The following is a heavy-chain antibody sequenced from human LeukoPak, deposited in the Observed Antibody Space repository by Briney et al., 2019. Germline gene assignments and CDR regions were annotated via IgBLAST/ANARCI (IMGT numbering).Heavy chain of an antibody. V-gene: IGHV1-2*02. CDR1: GGTFSSYA. D-gene: IGHD3-10*01. J-gene: IGHJ4*02. CDR3: ARVYYGSGSSVDY. CDR2: INPNSGGT. Sequence: ASVKVSCKASGGTFSSYAISWVRQAPGQGLEWMGWINPNSGGTNYAQKFQGRVTMTRDTSISTAYMELSRLRSDDTAVYYCARVYYGSGSSVDYWGQGTLVTVSS.